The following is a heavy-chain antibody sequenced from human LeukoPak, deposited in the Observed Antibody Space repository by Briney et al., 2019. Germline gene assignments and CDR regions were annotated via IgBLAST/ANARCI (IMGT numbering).Heavy chain of an antibody. D-gene: IGHD6-13*01. J-gene: IGHJ3*02. CDR3: VWVGIAAAGNDAFDI. V-gene: IGHV3-20*04. CDR1: GFTFDDYG. Sequence: PGGSLRLSCAASGFTFDDYGMSWVRQAPGKGLEWVSGINWNGGSTGYADSVKGRFTISRDNAKNSLYLQMNSLRAEDTAVYYCVWVGIAAAGNDAFDIWGQGTMVTVSS. CDR2: INWNGGST.